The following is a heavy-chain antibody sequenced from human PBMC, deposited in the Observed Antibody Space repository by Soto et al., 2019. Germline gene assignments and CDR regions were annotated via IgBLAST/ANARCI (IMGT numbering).Heavy chain of an antibody. D-gene: IGHD3-9*01. CDR3: ARDGLLDYDILTGYYKGLAYYGMDV. Sequence: SETLSLTCTVSGGSISSYYWSWIRQSPGKGLEWIGYIYYSGSTNYNPSLKSRVTISVDTSKNQFSLKLSSVTAADTAVYYCARDGLLDYDILTGYYKGLAYYGMDVWGQGTTVTV. V-gene: IGHV4-59*01. J-gene: IGHJ6*02. CDR2: IYYSGST. CDR1: GGSISSYY.